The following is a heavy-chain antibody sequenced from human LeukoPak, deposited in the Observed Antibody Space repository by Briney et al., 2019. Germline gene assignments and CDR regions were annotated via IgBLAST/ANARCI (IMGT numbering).Heavy chain of an antibody. CDR2: IYTSGRT. V-gene: IGHV4-4*07. D-gene: IGHD3-3*01. CDR1: AASISSYY. J-gene: IGHJ5*01. Sequence: SDTPSPTRTVAAASISSYYWSSIRQPAGKGMELIGRIYTSGRTNYNPSIKSRATISVDTSKNQFSLKLSSVTAAETAAYYCAREVTIFGVVAWFAPWGEGTLVTVSS. CDR3: AREVTIFGVVAWFAP.